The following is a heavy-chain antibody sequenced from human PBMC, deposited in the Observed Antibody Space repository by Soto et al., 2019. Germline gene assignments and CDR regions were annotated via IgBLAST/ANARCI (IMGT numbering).Heavy chain of an antibody. V-gene: IGHV3-15*01. CDR2: IKSQGDGGTR. CDR1: GFSFRNAW. CDR3: TTDLQAYCDGTTCYAGNYYYDDMDV. Sequence: ELQLVESGGGLVKPGGSLRLSCAASGFSFRNAWMSWVRQAPGKGLEWVGHIKSQGDGGTRDYAAPVKGRFTISRDDSKNTLFLQMNSLKNVDTAVYFCTTDLQAYCDGTTCYAGNYYYDDMDVWGQGTTVTVSS. D-gene: IGHD2-2*01. J-gene: IGHJ6*02.